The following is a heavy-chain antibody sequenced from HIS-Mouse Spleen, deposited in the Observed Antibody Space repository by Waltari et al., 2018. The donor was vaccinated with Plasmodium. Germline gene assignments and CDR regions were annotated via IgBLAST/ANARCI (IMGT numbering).Heavy chain of an antibody. J-gene: IGHJ6*02. CDR1: GCTFSSYA. V-gene: IGHV3-30*04. CDR2: ISYDGSNK. CDR3: ARLYYDFWSGYYPYGMDV. D-gene: IGHD3-3*01. Sequence: QVQLVESGGGVVQPGRSLRLSCAASGCTFSSYAMHCVRQAPGKGLEWVAVISYDGSNKYYADSVKGRFTISRDNSKNTLYLQMNSLRAEDTAVYYCARLYYDFWSGYYPYGMDVWGQGTTVTVSS.